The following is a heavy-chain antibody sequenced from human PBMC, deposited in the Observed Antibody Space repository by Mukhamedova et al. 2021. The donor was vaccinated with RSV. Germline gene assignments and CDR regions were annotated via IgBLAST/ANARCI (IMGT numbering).Heavy chain of an antibody. CDR2: A. V-gene: IGHV1-69*01. CDR3: ARLVGATTFDY. D-gene: IGHD1-26*01. Sequence: ANYAQKFQGRVTITADESTSTAYMELSSLRSEDTAVYYCARLVGATTFDYLGQGTLVTVSS. J-gene: IGHJ4*02.